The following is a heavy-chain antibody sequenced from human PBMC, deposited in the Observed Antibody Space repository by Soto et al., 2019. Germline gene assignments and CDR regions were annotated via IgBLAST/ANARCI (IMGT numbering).Heavy chain of an antibody. CDR2: NNNRGDT. CDR1: GASIDNNGYS. V-gene: IGHV4-31*11. CDR3: ARGGSGWKALNWFDP. Sequence: QVPLQESGPGLVIPSQTLTLPCAVSGASIDNNGYSWTWIRQHPGKGLEWIGTNNNRGDTYYNPSLKSRLTIALDTSQNHFSLRLNAVTAADTATYYCARGGSGWKALNWFDPWGQGIMVTVSS. D-gene: IGHD6-19*01. J-gene: IGHJ5*02.